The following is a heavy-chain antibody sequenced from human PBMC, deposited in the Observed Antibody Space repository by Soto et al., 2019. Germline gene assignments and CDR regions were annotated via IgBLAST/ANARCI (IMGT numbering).Heavy chain of an antibody. CDR1: GFTFSSYD. CDR3: AKDGGLELRRQIPFDY. CDR2: IGTAGDT. V-gene: IGHV3-13*01. D-gene: IGHD1-7*01. J-gene: IGHJ4*02. Sequence: GGSLRLSCAASGFTFSSYDMHWVRQATGKGLEWVSAIGTAGDTYYPGSVKGRFTISRENAKNSLYLQMNSLRAGDTAVYYCAKDGGLELRRQIPFDYWGQGTLVTVSS.